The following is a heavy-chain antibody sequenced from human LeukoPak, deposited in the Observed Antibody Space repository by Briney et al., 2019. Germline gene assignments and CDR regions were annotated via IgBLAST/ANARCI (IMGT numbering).Heavy chain of an antibody. D-gene: IGHD2-21*02. Sequence: GGSLRLSCVASGSTFNTHAMSWVRQAPGKGLEWVSSISGSGGSTFYADSVKGRFTISRDNSYNTLYLQMNSLRAEDTAVYYCVREDTPATANYWGQGTLVTISS. CDR1: GSTFNTHA. CDR2: ISGSGGST. CDR3: VREDTPATANY. J-gene: IGHJ4*02. V-gene: IGHV3-23*01.